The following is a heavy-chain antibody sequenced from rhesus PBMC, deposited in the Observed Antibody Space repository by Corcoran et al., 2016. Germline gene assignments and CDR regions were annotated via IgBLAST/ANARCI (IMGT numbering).Heavy chain of an antibody. Sequence: QVQLQESGPGLVKPSETLALTCAVPGVHIRSYWWSWIRQSPGKGLEWIGEINGHSDSTDYDPSLKGRITLSKDASKNQFSLKLNSVTAADTAVYYCARAREGSWNAFDLWGQGLRVTVSS. CDR3: ARAREGSWNAFDL. V-gene: IGHV4-80*01. D-gene: IGHD6-25*01. CDR2: INGHSDST. CDR1: GVHIRSYW. J-gene: IGHJ3*01.